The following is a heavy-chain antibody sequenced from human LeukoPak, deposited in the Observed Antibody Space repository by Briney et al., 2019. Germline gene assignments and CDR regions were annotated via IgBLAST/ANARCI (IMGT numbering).Heavy chain of an antibody. Sequence: GGSLRLSCAASGFTFSSYGMHWVRRAPGKGLEWVAVIWYDGSNKYYADSVKGRFTISRDNSKNTLYLQMNSLRAEDTAVYYCARDQFYHYYDSSGYLDYWGQGTLVTVSS. J-gene: IGHJ4*02. CDR3: ARDQFYHYYDSSGYLDY. CDR1: GFTFSSYG. CDR2: IWYDGSNK. D-gene: IGHD3-22*01. V-gene: IGHV3-33*01.